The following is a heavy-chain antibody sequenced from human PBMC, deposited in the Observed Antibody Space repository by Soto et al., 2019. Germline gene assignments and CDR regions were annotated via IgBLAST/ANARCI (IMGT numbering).Heavy chain of an antibody. CDR1: GFTFSSYG. D-gene: IGHD6-13*01. V-gene: IGHV3-33*01. CDR2: IWYDGSSE. J-gene: IGHJ4*02. CDR3: ARDYSSTWYGVDS. Sequence: QVQLVESGGGVVQPGRSLRLSCAASGFTFSSYGMHWVRQAPGKGLEWVAVIWYDGSSEYYAESVKGRFTISRDNSKNTLDLQMDSLRVEDSALYYCARDYSSTWYGVDSWGRGTLVTVSS.